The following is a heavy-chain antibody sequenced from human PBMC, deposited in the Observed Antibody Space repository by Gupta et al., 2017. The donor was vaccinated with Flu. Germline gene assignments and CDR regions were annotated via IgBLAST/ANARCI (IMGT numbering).Heavy chain of an antibody. CDR3: ARGHWDS. Sequence: EVQLVESGGGLVQPGGSLSLSCAASGFTFSSYEMNWVRLAPGKGLEWVAFISSSAVTYYTDSVKGRFTISRDNAKNSVYLQMNSLRAEDTGCYYCARGHWDSWGQGTLVTVSS. V-gene: IGHV3-48*03. CDR1: GFTFSSYE. J-gene: IGHJ4*02. CDR2: ISSSAVT.